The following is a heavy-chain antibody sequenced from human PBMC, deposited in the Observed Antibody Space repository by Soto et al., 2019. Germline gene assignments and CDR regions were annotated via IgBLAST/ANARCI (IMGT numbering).Heavy chain of an antibody. V-gene: IGHV4-34*01. Sequence: QVQLQQWGAGLLKPSETLSLTCAVYGGSFSGYYWSWIRQPPGKGLEWIGEINHSGSTNYNPSLKSRVTISVDTSKNQLSLKLSSVTAADTSVYDCARGGWYSSLDAFDIWGQGTMVTVSS. CDR3: ARGGWYSSLDAFDI. CDR1: GGSFSGYY. J-gene: IGHJ3*02. CDR2: INHSGST. D-gene: IGHD6-13*01.